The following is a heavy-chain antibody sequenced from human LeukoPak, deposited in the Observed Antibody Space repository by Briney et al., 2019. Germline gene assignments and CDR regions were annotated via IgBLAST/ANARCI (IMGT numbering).Heavy chain of an antibody. CDR3: ARVDASSFGSVKICRH. V-gene: IGHV1-8*01. CDR1: GSTFTSYD. Sequence: ASVKVSCKASGSTFTSYDTNGVRQATGQGREWMGWMNPNSGKTGYAQKFQGRVNMTRNTSISTAYMEMSRLRSEDAAVYYCARVDASSFGSVKICRHWGQGTLVTVSS. J-gene: IGHJ4*02. CDR2: MNPNSGKT. D-gene: IGHD3-10*01.